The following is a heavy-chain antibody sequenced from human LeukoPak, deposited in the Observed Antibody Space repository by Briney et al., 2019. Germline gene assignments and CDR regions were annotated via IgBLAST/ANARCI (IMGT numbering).Heavy chain of an antibody. CDR2: IYYSGST. CDR3: ARLSELRQTDDAFDI. CDR1: GGSISSYY. Sequence: PSETLSLTCTVSGGSISSYYWSWIRQPPGKGLEWIGYIYYSGSTNYNPSLKSRVTISVDTSKNQCSLKLSSVTAADTAVYYCARLSELRQTDDAFDIWGQGTMVTVSS. D-gene: IGHD1-26*01. J-gene: IGHJ3*02. V-gene: IGHV4-59*08.